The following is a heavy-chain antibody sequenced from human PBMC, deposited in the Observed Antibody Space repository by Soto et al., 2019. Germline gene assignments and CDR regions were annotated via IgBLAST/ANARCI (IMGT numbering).Heavy chain of an antibody. Sequence: GGSLRLSCAASGFTFSSYAIIWIRQIPGKGLEWVSGLYGSGGGVHYADAVKGRFTISRDNSAYSVYLQMNNLRVEDSAIYYCAKDAVAYDGVWPAHDWGQGTVVTVSS. D-gene: IGHD3-22*01. V-gene: IGHV3-23*01. CDR2: LYGSGGGV. CDR3: AKDAVAYDGVWPAHD. J-gene: IGHJ4*02. CDR1: GFTFSSYA.